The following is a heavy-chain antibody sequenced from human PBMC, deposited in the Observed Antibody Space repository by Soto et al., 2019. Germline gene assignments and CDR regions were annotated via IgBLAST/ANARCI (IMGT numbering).Heavy chain of an antibody. CDR2: ISYDGSNR. D-gene: IGHD2-2*01. Sequence: QVQLVESGGGVVQPGRSLRLSCAASGFTFGGYAMHWVRQAPGKGLEWVAVISYDGSNRYYADSVKGRLTISRDNSKNTXYXXMNSLRAEDTAVYSCARESRYCTTKSCSSQHAFDIWGQGTMVTVSS. CDR1: GFTFGGYA. CDR3: ARESRYCTTKSCSSQHAFDI. J-gene: IGHJ3*02. V-gene: IGHV3-30-3*01.